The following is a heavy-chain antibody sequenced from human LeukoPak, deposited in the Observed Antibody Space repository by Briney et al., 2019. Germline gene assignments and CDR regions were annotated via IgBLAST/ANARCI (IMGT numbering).Heavy chain of an antibody. Sequence: ASVKVSCKVSGYTLTELSMHWVRQAPGQGLEWMGWINTNTGNPTYAQGFTGRFVFSLDTSVSTTYLQISSLKAEDTAVYYCARGAGPDSSGYYHDAFDIWGQGTMVTVSS. J-gene: IGHJ3*02. CDR2: INTNTGNP. CDR3: ARGAGPDSSGYYHDAFDI. D-gene: IGHD3-22*01. CDR1: GYTLTELS. V-gene: IGHV7-4-1*02.